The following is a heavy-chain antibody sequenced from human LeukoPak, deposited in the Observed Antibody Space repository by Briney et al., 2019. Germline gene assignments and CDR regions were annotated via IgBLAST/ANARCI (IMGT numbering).Heavy chain of an antibody. Sequence: SETLSLTCAVSGYSISSGYYWGWIRQPPGKGLEWIGSIYHSGSTYYNSSLKSRVTISVDTSENQFSLKLSSVTAADTAVYYCARHESPYSSRPGWFDPWGQGTLVTVSS. CDR3: ARHESPYSSRPGWFDP. J-gene: IGHJ5*02. CDR2: IYHSGST. D-gene: IGHD6-13*01. CDR1: GYSISSGYY. V-gene: IGHV4-38-2*01.